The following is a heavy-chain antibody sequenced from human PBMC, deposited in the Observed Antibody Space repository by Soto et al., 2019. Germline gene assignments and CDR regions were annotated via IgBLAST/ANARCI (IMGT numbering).Heavy chain of an antibody. J-gene: IGHJ6*02. Sequence: ASVKVSCKASGYTFTSYYMHWVRQAPGQGLEWMGIINPSGGSTSYAQKFQGRVTMTRDTSTSTVYMELSSLRSEDTAVYYCARGGQSLMGSYYYGMDVWGQGTTVTVSS. V-gene: IGHV1-46*01. D-gene: IGHD1-26*01. CDR1: GYTFTSYY. CDR2: INPSGGST. CDR3: ARGGQSLMGSYYYGMDV.